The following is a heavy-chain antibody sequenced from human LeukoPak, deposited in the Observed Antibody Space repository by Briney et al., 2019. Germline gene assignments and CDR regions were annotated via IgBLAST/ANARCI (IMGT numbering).Heavy chain of an antibody. J-gene: IGHJ4*02. Sequence: GGSLRLSCAASGFTFSHYWMSWVRQAPGKGLEWAANIKSDGTEKYYLDSVKGRFTISRDNAKNSLYLQMNSLRAEDTALYYCARWGAYSSGWDYCGQGTLVTVSS. CDR3: ARWGAYSSGWDY. V-gene: IGHV3-7*03. CDR2: IKSDGTEK. CDR1: GFTFSHYW. D-gene: IGHD6-19*01.